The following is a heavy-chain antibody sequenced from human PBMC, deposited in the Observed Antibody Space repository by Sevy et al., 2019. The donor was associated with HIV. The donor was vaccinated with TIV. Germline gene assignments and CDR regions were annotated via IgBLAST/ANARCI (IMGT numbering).Heavy chain of an antibody. CDR2: ISGNGGST. V-gene: IGHV3-64*01. CDR3: ARASIAAAGLFDY. Sequence: GGSLRLSCAASGFTFSSYAMHWVRQAPGKGLEYVSAISGNGGSTYYANSVKGRFTISRDNSKNTLYLQMGSLRAEDMAVYYCARASIAAAGLFDYWGQGTLVTVSS. J-gene: IGHJ4*02. CDR1: GFTFSSYA. D-gene: IGHD6-13*01.